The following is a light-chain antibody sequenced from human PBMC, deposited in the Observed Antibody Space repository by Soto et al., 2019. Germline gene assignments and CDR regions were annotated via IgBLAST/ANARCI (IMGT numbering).Light chain of an antibody. Sequence: DIQMTQSPSTLSASVGDRVTITCRARQTISIWLAWYQQKPGKAPKLLISDASILESGVPSRFSGSGSGTEFTLTISGLLPEDFATYHCQQLNTLPFTFGQGTRLEIK. CDR1: QTISIW. CDR2: DAS. J-gene: IGKJ5*01. CDR3: QQLNTLPFT. V-gene: IGKV1-5*01.